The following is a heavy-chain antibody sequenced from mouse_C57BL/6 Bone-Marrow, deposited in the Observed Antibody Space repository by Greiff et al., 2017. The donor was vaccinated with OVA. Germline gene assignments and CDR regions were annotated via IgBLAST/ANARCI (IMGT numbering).Heavy chain of an antibody. CDR1: GYTFTSYT. D-gene: IGHD2-4*01. V-gene: IGHV1-4*01. CDR2: INPSSGYT. CDR3: ARGDDYDDGGY. Sequence: VQRVESGAELARPGASVKMSCKASGYTFTSYTMHWVKQRPGQGLEWIGYINPSSGYTKYNQKFKDKATLTADKSSSAAYMQLSSLTSEDSAVYYCARGDDYDDGGYWGQGTSVTVSS. J-gene: IGHJ4*01.